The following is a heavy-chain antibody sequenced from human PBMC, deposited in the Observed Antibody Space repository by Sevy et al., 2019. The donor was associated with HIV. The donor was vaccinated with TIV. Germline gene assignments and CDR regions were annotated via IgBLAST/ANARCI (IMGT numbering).Heavy chain of an antibody. CDR3: AREPLRTTGAFDI. CDR2: IKQDGSEK. V-gene: IGHV3-7*01. J-gene: IGHJ3*02. D-gene: IGHD1-1*01. Sequence: GGSLRLSCAASGFTFSSYWMSWVRQAPGKGLEWVANIKQDGSEKYYVDSMKGRFTISRDNAKNSLYLQMNSLRAEDTAVYYCAREPLRTTGAFDIWGQGTMVTVSS. CDR1: GFTFSSYW.